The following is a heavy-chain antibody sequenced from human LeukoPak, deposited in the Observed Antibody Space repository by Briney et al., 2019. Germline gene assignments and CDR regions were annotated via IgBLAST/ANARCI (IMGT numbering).Heavy chain of an antibody. Sequence: PSETLTLTCTVSSGPNSSYYWRCLPQPPGKALEGIGYIFYSGSTNYNPPLKGRVTISVDTSKNQLSLKLSSVTAADTAVYYCARLPKSYCYNPDYWGQGTLVTVSS. CDR3: ARLPKSYCYNPDY. V-gene: IGHV4-59*08. D-gene: IGHD3-16*02. J-gene: IGHJ4*02. CDR2: IFYSGST. CDR1: SGPNSSYY.